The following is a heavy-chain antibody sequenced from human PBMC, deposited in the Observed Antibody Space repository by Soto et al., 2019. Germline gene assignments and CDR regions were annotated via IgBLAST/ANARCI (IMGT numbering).Heavy chain of an antibody. V-gene: IGHV1-3*01. CDR2: SNAGNGNT. J-gene: IGHJ5*02. CDR3: ARDHYYGSGSYYNPSYNWFDP. CDR1: GYTFTSYA. D-gene: IGHD3-10*01. Sequence: QVQLVQSGAEVKKPGASVKVSCKASGYTFTSYAMHWVRQAPGQRLEWMGWSNAGNGNTKYSQKFQGRVTITRDTSASTAYMELSSLRSEDTAVYYCARDHYYGSGSYYNPSYNWFDPWGQGTLVTVSS.